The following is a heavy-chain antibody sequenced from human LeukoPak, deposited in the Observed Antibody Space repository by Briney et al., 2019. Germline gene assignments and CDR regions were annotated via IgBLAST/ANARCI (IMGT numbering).Heavy chain of an antibody. CDR3: ARRPELYFFDY. CDR1: GASISSYY. V-gene: IGHV4-59*08. CDR2: ISYSGST. J-gene: IGHJ4*02. D-gene: IGHD3-10*01. Sequence: SETLSLTCTVSGASISSYYWSWIRQPPGKGLEWIGYISYSGSTNYNPSLKSRVTISADTSKNQVSLTLSSVTAADTAVYYCARRPELYFFDYWGQGTLVTVSS.